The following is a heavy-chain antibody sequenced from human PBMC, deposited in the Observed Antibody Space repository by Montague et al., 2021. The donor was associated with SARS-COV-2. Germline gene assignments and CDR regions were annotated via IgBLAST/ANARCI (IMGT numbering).Heavy chain of an antibody. CDR3: AKSRGIRYDSSGYYYPLDY. Sequence: SLRLSCAASGFTFSSYAMSWVRQAPGKGLEWVSVIYSGGSSTYYXDSAKGRFTTSRDNSKNTLYLQMNSLRAEDTAVYYCAKSRGIRYDSSGYYYPLDYWGQGTLVTVSS. CDR2: IYSGGSST. CDR1: GFTFSSYA. D-gene: IGHD3-22*01. J-gene: IGHJ4*02. V-gene: IGHV3-23*03.